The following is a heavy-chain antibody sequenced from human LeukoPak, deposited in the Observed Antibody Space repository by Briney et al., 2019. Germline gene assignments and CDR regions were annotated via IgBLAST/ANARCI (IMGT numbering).Heavy chain of an antibody. CDR2: ISAYNGNT. D-gene: IGHD3-16*02. CDR1: GYTFTSYG. CDR3: ARVDYDYVWGSYRY. V-gene: IGHV1-18*01. Sequence: ASVKVSCKASGYTFTSYGISWVRQAPGQGLEWMGWISAYNGNTNYAQKLQGRVTMTTDTSTSTAYMELRSLRSDDTAVYYCARVDYDYVWGSYRYWGQGTLVTVSS. J-gene: IGHJ4*02.